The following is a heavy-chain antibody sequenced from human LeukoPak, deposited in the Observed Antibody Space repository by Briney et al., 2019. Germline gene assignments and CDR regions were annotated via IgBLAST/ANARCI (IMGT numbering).Heavy chain of an antibody. Sequence: GGSLRLSCAAFGFTFDDYAMHWVRQAPGKGLEWVSGISWNSGSIGYADSVKGRFTISRDNAKNSLYLQMNSLRAEDTALYYCVKSSLAAAGTFAGDYWGQGTLVTVSS. CDR1: GFTFDDYA. V-gene: IGHV3-9*01. D-gene: IGHD6-13*01. J-gene: IGHJ4*02. CDR2: ISWNSGSI. CDR3: VKSSLAAAGTFAGDY.